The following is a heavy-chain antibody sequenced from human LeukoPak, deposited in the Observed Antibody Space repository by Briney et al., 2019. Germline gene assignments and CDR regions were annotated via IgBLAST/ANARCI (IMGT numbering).Heavy chain of an antibody. J-gene: IGHJ4*02. CDR1: GFTFSSYA. D-gene: IGHD2-21*02. CDR3: AKDSAYCGGDCYWLRSSYFDY. V-gene: IGHV3-23*01. CDR2: ISGSGGST. Sequence: TGGSLRLSCAASGFTFSSYAMSWVRQAPGKGLEWVSAISGSGGSTYYADSVKGRFTISRDNSKNTLYLQMNSLRAEDTAVYYCAKDSAYCGGDCYWLRSSYFDYWGQGTLVTVSS.